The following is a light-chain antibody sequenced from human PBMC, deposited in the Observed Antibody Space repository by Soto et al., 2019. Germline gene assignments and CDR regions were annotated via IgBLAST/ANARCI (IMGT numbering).Light chain of an antibody. Sequence: DIHMTQSPSTLAAAVGHIVTIICRASQRMSTYLNWYQQKPGKAPTLLIYAASSLQSGVPSRFSCGGYGTEFTLTINTLQPEDLAPYFCQQGYLSPRPFGQGTKVEIK. CDR2: AAS. J-gene: IGKJ1*01. V-gene: IGKV1-39*01. CDR1: QRMSTY. CDR3: QQGYLSPRP.